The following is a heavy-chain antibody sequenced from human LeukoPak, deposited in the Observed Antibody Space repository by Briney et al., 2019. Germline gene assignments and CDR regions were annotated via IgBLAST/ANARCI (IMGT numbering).Heavy chain of an antibody. V-gene: IGHV4-34*01. Sequence: SETLSLICAVYGGSFSGYYWSWTRQPAGKGLEWIGEINHSGSTNYNPSLKSRVTISVDTSKNQFSLKLSSVTAADTAVYYCARAVHYYYDSSGYYNWFDPWGQGTLVTVSS. CDR2: INHSGST. D-gene: IGHD3-22*01. J-gene: IGHJ5*02. CDR3: ARAVHYYYDSSGYYNWFDP. CDR1: GGSFSGYY.